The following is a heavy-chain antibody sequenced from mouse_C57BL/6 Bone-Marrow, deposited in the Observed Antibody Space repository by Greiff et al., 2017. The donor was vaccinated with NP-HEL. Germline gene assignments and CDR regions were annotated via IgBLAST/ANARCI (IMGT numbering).Heavy chain of an antibody. J-gene: IGHJ3*01. CDR3: ARYLTGTGFAY. CDR2: IRNKAYGYTT. V-gene: IGHV7-3*01. D-gene: IGHD4-1*01. CDR1: GFTFTDYY. Sequence: EVKLMESGGGLVQPGGSLSLSCAASGFTFTDYYMSWVRQPPGKALEWLGFIRNKAYGYTTEYSASVKGRFTISRDNSQSIFYLQMNALRAEDSATYYCARYLTGTGFAYWGQGTLVTVSA.